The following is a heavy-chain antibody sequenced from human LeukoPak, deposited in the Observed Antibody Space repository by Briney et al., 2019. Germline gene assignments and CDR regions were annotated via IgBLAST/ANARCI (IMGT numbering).Heavy chain of an antibody. CDR1: GGSISPYY. Sequence: PSETLSLTCTVSGGSISPYYWTWIRQPPGKGLEWIGHIYYSGSTNYNPSLKSRVTISVDTSKNQFSLKLSSMTAADTAVYYCARQTYSSSWYGDWGQGTLVTVSS. CDR2: IYYSGST. D-gene: IGHD6-13*01. CDR3: ARQTYSSSWYGD. V-gene: IGHV4-59*01. J-gene: IGHJ4*02.